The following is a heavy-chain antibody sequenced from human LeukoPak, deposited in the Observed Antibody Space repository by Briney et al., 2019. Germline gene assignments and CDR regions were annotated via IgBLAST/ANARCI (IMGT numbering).Heavy chain of an antibody. J-gene: IGHJ4*02. CDR1: DFTFRTYS. CDR2: ISSGGGVT. Sequence: GGSLLLSCGASDFTFRTYSMIWARQTPGTGLEWISYISSGGGVTHYAESVKGRFSISRDNAKNSLFLQMNRLKDEDTAVYYCARVGVGDWGSVWDHWGQGVRVTVSS. V-gene: IGHV3-48*02. D-gene: IGHD3-16*01. CDR3: ARVGVGDWGSVWDH.